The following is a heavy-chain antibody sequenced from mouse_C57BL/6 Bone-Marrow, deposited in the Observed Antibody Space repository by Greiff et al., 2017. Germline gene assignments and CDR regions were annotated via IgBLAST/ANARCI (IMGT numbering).Heavy chain of an antibody. Sequence: VHLVESGPELVKPGASVKISCKSSGYSFTSYYIHWVKQRPGQGLEWIGWIYPGSGNTKYNEKFKGKATLTADTSSSTAYMQLSSLTSEDSAVYYCASDYSFAYWGQGTLVTVSA. CDR2: IYPGSGNT. CDR3: ASDYSFAY. D-gene: IGHD2-12*01. J-gene: IGHJ3*01. CDR1: GYSFTSYY. V-gene: IGHV1-66*01.